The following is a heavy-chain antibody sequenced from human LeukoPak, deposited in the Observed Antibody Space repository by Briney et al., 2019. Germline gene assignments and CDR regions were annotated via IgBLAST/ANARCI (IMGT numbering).Heavy chain of an antibody. CDR3: ARLYSSGWYNWFDP. V-gene: IGHV1-8*01. CDR1: GYTFTSYD. J-gene: IGHJ5*02. D-gene: IGHD6-19*01. Sequence: ASVKVSCKASGYTFTSYDINWVRQAPGQGLEWMGWMNPNSGNTGYAQKFQGRVTMTRNTSISTAYMGLSSLRSEDTAVYYCARLYSSGWYNWFDPWGQGTLVTVSS. CDR2: MNPNSGNT.